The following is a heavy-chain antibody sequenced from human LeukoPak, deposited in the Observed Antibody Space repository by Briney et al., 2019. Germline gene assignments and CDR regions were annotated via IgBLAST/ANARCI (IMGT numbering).Heavy chain of an antibody. V-gene: IGHV4-34*01. CDR3: ARVRTYHLLPQDLDY. CDR2: INHSGST. J-gene: IGHJ4*02. CDR1: GGSFSGYY. D-gene: IGHD2-2*01. Sequence: SETLSLTCAVYGGSFSGYYWSWIRQPPGKGLEWIGEINHSGSTNYNPSLKSRVTISVDTSKNQFSLKLSSVTAADTAVYFCARVRTYHLLPQDLDYWGQGTLVTVSS.